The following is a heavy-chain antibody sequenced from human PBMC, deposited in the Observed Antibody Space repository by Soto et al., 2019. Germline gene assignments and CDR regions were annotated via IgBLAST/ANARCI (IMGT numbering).Heavy chain of an antibody. D-gene: IGHD4-17*01. CDR2: IYYSGST. CDR3: ARHIDYGDYDY. V-gene: IGHV4-39*01. J-gene: IGHJ4*02. CDR1: GGSISSSSYY. Sequence: PSETLSLTCTVSGGSISSSSYYWGWIRQPPGKGLEWIGSIYYSGSTYYNPSLKSRVTISVDTSKNQFSLKLSSVTAADTAVYYCARHIDYGDYDYWGQGTLVTVSS.